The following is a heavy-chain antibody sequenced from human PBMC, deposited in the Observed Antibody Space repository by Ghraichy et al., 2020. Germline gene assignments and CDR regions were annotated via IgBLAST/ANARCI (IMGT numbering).Heavy chain of an antibody. CDR3: ATDTYRKFDH. J-gene: IGHJ4*02. D-gene: IGHD5-18*01. CDR2: MNQGGSEK. V-gene: IGHV3-7*03. CDR1: GFTFSTYW. Sequence: GESLNISCAASGFTFSTYWMAWVRQAPGKGLDWVANMNQGGSEKYHVDSVKGRFTISRDNAKNSLYLQMNSLRAEDTAVYYCATDTYRKFDHWGQGALVTVSS.